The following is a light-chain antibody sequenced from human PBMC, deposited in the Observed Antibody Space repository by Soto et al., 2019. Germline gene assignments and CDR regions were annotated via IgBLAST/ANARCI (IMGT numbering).Light chain of an antibody. J-gene: IGKJ1*01. Sequence: DIQMTQSPSTLSASVGDRVTITCRASQSISSWLAWYQQKPGKAPKLLIYKASSLESGVPSRFSGSGSGTEFTLTISSLQTDEFATYYCQQYNSLTWTVGQGTKVDSK. CDR1: QSISSW. CDR2: KAS. CDR3: QQYNSLTWT. V-gene: IGKV1-5*03.